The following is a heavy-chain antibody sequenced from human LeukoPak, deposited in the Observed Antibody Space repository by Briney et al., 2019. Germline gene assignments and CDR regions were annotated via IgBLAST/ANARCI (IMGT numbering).Heavy chain of an antibody. D-gene: IGHD3-10*01. CDR1: GGSINSSSYY. CDR2: IYYSGST. Sequence: SETLSLTCTVSGGSINSSSYYWGWIRQPPGKGLEWIGSIYYSGSTYYNPSLKSRVTISVDTSKNQFSLKLSSVTAADTAVYYCARASRSKNYYGSGRGYNWFDPWGQGTLVTVSS. J-gene: IGHJ5*02. CDR3: ARASRSKNYYGSGRGYNWFDP. V-gene: IGHV4-39*01.